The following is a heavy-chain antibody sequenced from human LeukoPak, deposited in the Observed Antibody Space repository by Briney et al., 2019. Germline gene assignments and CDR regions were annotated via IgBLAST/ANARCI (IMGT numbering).Heavy chain of an antibody. CDR2: IYYSGST. V-gene: IGHV4-59*01. CDR1: GGSISSYY. D-gene: IGHD2-21*02. Sequence: SETLSLTCTVSGGSISSYYRSWIRQPPGKGLEWIGYIYYSGSTNYNPSLKSRVTISVDTSKNQFSLKLSSVTAADTAVYYCARMVADCPTTFMDVWGQGTTVTVSS. CDR3: ARMVADCPTTFMDV. J-gene: IGHJ6*02.